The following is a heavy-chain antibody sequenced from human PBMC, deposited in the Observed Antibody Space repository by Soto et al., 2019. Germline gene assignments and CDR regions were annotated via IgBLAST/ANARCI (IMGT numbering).Heavy chain of an antibody. V-gene: IGHV3-23*01. Sequence: PGGSLRLSCAASGFTFSTYAMSWVRQAPGKGLEWVSVIGEGGFSTQYAASVKGRFTISRDNSKNMLYLQMNSLRSDDTAVYYCARDSITRVSSDVPGMDVWGQGTTGTVSS. CDR2: IGEGGFST. D-gene: IGHD3-16*01. CDR1: GFTFSTYA. J-gene: IGHJ6*02. CDR3: ARDSITRVSSDVPGMDV.